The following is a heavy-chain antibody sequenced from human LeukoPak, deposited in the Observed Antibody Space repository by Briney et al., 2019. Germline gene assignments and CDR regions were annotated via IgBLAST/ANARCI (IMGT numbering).Heavy chain of an antibody. V-gene: IGHV1-8*03. CDR1: GYTFTNYD. J-gene: IGHJ4*02. CDR2: MNPNCGDT. CDR3: ARVRTVVTALVYYFDY. Sequence: ASVKVSCRASGYTFTNYDISWVRQATGQGFEWLGWMNPNCGDTGYAQDFQGRVTITSDTYTGTAYMELSSLRYEDTAVYYCARVRTVVTALVYYFDYWGQGTLVTVS. D-gene: IGHD2-21*02.